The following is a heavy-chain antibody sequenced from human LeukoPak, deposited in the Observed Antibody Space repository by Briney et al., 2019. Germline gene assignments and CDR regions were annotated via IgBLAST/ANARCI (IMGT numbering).Heavy chain of an antibody. CDR3: ARVRCSGGSCPYYYYYYYMDV. Sequence: NPSETLSLTCTVSGGSISSSSYYWAWIRQPPGKGLEWIGSIHYSGGTYYNPSLQSRVTISIDTSKNQFSLKLRFVTAADTAVYYCARVRCSGGSCPYYYYYYYMDVWGKGTTVTVSS. J-gene: IGHJ6*03. CDR2: IHYSGGT. V-gene: IGHV4-39*07. CDR1: GGSISSSSYY. D-gene: IGHD2-15*01.